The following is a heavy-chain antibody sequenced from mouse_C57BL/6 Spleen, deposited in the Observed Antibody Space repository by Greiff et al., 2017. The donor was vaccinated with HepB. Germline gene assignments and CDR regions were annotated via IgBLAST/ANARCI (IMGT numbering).Heavy chain of an antibody. CDR1: GFTFSDYG. Sequence: EVKLMESGGGLVKPGGSLKLSCAAYGFTFSDYGMHWVRQAPEKGLEWVAYISSGSSTIYYADTVKGRFTISRDNAKNTLFLQMTSLRSEDTAMYYCASPIYYGNGGFAYWGQGTLVTVSA. V-gene: IGHV5-17*01. J-gene: IGHJ3*01. CDR3: ASPIYYGNGGFAY. D-gene: IGHD2-1*01. CDR2: ISSGSSTI.